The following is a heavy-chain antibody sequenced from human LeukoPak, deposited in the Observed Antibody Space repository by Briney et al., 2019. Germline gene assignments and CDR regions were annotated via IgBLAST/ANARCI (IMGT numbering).Heavy chain of an antibody. D-gene: IGHD3-3*01. CDR1: GFTFSDYY. Sequence: GGSLRLSCAAFGFTFSDYYMSWVRQAPGKGLEWVSYISSSGSTIYYADSVKGRFTISRDNAKNSLYLQMNSLRAEDTAVYYCARASHKYFDFWSGLGWFDSWGQGTLVTVSS. CDR3: ARASHKYFDFWSGLGWFDS. J-gene: IGHJ5*01. CDR2: ISSSGSTI. V-gene: IGHV3-11*01.